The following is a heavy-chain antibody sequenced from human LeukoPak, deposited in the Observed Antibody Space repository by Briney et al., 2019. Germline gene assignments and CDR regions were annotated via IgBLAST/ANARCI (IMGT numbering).Heavy chain of an antibody. V-gene: IGHV3-30*03. J-gene: IGHJ4*02. CDR3: ADPGVGY. D-gene: IGHD2-8*01. Sequence: PGGSLRLSCAASGFTFSSYGMHWVRQAPGKGLEWGAVISYDGSNKYYADSVKGRFTISRDNSKNTLYLQMHSLRAEDTAVYYCADPGVGYWGQGTLVPVSA. CDR2: ISYDGSNK. CDR1: GFTFSSYG.